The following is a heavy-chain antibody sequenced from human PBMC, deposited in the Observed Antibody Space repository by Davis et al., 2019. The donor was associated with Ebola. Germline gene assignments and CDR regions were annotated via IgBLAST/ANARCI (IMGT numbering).Heavy chain of an antibody. J-gene: IGHJ4*02. CDR1: GFTFSGSA. V-gene: IGHV3-73*01. CDR2: IRSKANSYAT. Sequence: GGSLRLSCAASGFTFSGSAMHWVRQASGKGLEWVGRIRSKANSYATAYAASVKGRFTISRDDSKNTAYLQMNSLKTEDTAVYYCTTIRGGYEFWSGYRHFDYWGQGTLVTVSS. D-gene: IGHD3-3*01. CDR3: TTIRGGYEFWSGYRHFDY.